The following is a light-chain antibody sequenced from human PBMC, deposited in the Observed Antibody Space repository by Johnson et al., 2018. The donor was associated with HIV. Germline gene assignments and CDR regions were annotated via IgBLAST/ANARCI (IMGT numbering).Light chain of an antibody. CDR1: TSNIGNNY. V-gene: IGLV1-51*01. J-gene: IGLJ1*01. CDR3: GTWDNSLNTGAV. CDR2: DNN. Sequence: QSVLTQPPSVSAAPGQKVAISCSGSTSNIGNNYVSWYQQLPGKAPKLLIYDNNKRPSGIPDRFSGSKSGTSATLGITGLQTGDEADYYCGTWDNSLNTGAVFGPGTKGTVL.